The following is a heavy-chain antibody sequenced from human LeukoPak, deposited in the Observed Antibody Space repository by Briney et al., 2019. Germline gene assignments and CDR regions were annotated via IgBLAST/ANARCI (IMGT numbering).Heavy chain of an antibody. CDR1: GGSISTYY. V-gene: IGHV4-59*01. Sequence: SETLSLTCTVSGGSISTYYWSWIRQPQGKGLEWIGYIYYSGNTIYNPSLKSRVTISVDTSKNQFSLKLSSVTAADTAVYYCARVGEGAFDIWGQGTVVTVSS. CDR2: IYYSGNT. J-gene: IGHJ3*02. D-gene: IGHD3-10*01. CDR3: ARVGEGAFDI.